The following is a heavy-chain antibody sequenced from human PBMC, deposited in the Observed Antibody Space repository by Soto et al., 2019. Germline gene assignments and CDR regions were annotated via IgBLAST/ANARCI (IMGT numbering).Heavy chain of an antibody. Sequence: EASVKVSCKASGGTFSSYTISWVRQAPGQGLEWMGRIIPILGIANYAQKFQGRVTITADKSTSTAYMELSSLRSEDTAVYYCARGPGYSSGWYYYYYGMDVWGQGTTVTVSS. J-gene: IGHJ6*02. V-gene: IGHV1-69*02. CDR2: IIPILGIA. CDR3: ARGPGYSSGWYYYYYGMDV. CDR1: GGTFSSYT. D-gene: IGHD6-19*01.